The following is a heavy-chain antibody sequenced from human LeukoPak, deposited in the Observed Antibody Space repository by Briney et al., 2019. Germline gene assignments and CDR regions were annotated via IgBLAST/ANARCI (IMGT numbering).Heavy chain of an antibody. CDR2: LSGSGAGT. Sequence: GGSLRLSCAASGFTFSDYALGWVRQAPGRGLEWVATLSGSGAGTYYSDSVQGRFTISRDNSKRTLFLQMNSLRAEDTAFYYCARPNEESDAFDIWGQGTMVTVSS. CDR1: GFTFSDYA. CDR3: ARPNEESDAFDI. J-gene: IGHJ3*02. V-gene: IGHV3-23*01.